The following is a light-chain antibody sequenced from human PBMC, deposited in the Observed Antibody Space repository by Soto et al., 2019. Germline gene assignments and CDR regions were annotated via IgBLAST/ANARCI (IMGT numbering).Light chain of an antibody. CDR3: QQYNTFWT. Sequence: DIQMTQSPSTLSASVGDRVTITCRPSQSIFSWLGWYDQXPGKAPRLLIYEVSSLESGVPSRFSGSGSGTEFTLTISRLQPDDFATYFCQQYNTFWTFGQGTKVDIK. J-gene: IGKJ1*01. CDR1: QSIFSW. V-gene: IGKV1-5*01. CDR2: EVS.